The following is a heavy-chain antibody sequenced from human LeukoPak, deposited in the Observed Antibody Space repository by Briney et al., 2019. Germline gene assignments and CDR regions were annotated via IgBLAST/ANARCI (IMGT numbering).Heavy chain of an antibody. CDR3: AGLYDSSGYYADY. CDR1: GGSFSGYY. V-gene: IGHV4-34*01. Sequence: SEALSLTCAVYGGSFSGYYWSWIRQPPGKGLEWIGEINHSGSTNYNPSLKSRVTISVDTSKNQFSLKLSSVTAADTAVYYCAGLYDSSGYYADYWGQGTLVTVSS. CDR2: INHSGST. D-gene: IGHD3-22*01. J-gene: IGHJ4*02.